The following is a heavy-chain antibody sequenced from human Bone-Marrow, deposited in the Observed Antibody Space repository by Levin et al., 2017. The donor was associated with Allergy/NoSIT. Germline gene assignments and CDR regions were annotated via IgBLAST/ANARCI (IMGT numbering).Heavy chain of an antibody. CDR3: AKERGGGTWYYDY. Sequence: PRASVKVSCKASGYTFTGYYMHWVRQAPGQGLEWMGRINPNTGGTSYVQKFQGRVTMTRDTSINTAYMELSRLRSDDTAFYYCAKERGGGTWYYDYWGQGTLVTVSS. J-gene: IGHJ4*02. V-gene: IGHV1-2*06. CDR1: GYTFTGYY. CDR2: INPNTGGT. D-gene: IGHD2-15*01.